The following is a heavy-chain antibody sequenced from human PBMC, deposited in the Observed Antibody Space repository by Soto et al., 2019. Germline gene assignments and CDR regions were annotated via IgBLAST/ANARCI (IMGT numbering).Heavy chain of an antibody. CDR3: AREDTAMVPQLWSGVDYYYYMDV. Sequence: GASVKVSCKASGYTFTSYGISWVRQAPGQGLEWMGWISAYNGNTNYAQKLQGRVTMTTDTSTSTAYMELRSLRSDDTAVYYCAREDTAMVPQLWSGVDYYYYMDVWGKGTTVTVSS. J-gene: IGHJ6*03. D-gene: IGHD5-18*01. CDR1: GYTFTSYG. CDR2: ISAYNGNT. V-gene: IGHV1-18*01.